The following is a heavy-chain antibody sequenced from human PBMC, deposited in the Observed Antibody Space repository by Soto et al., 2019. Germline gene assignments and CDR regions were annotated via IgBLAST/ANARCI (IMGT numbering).Heavy chain of an antibody. CDR1: GFTFSSYA. V-gene: IGHV3-30-3*01. D-gene: IGHD6-19*01. Sequence: PGGSLRLSCAASGFTFSSYAMHWVRQAPGKGLEWVAVLSSDGSNKYYADSVKGRFTISRDNSKNTLYLQMISLRVEDTAVYYCARGLIAVAGTELGLWFDPWGQGTLVTVSS. J-gene: IGHJ5*02. CDR2: LSSDGSNK. CDR3: ARGLIAVAGTELGLWFDP.